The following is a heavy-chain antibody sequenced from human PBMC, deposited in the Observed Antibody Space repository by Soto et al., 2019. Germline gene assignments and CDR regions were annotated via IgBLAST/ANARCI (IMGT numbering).Heavy chain of an antibody. D-gene: IGHD6-13*01. Sequence: PSQTLSLTCAISGDSVSSNSAAWNWIRQSPPRGLERLGRTYYRSKWYNDYAVSVKSRITINPDTSKNQFSLQLNSVTPEDTAVYYCARALAAAVSLELPYYYYYGMDVWGQGTTVIVSS. CDR1: GDSVSSNSAA. V-gene: IGHV6-1*01. J-gene: IGHJ6*02. CDR2: TYYRSKWYN. CDR3: ARALAAAVSLELPYYYYYGMDV.